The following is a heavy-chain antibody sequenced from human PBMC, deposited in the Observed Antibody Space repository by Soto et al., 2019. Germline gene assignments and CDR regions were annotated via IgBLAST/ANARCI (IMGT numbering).Heavy chain of an antibody. V-gene: IGHV3-15*07. CDR2: IKSKTDGGAT. J-gene: IGHJ6*02. CDR3: ARDLRNKQATVTTNYYYYGMDV. CDR1: GFTFSNAW. Sequence: SGGSLRLSCAASGFTFSNAWMNWVRQAPGKGLEWVGRIKSKTDGGATDYAAPVKGRFTISRDDSKNTLYLQMNSLRAEDTAVYYCARDLRNKQATVTTNYYYYGMDVWGQGTTVTVSS. D-gene: IGHD4-17*01.